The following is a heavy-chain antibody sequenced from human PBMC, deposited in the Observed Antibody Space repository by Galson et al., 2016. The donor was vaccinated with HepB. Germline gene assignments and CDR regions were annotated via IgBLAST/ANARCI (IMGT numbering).Heavy chain of an antibody. J-gene: IGHJ6*02. CDR2: ISSSSRYR. Sequence: SLRLSCAASGFIFSNYSMNWVRQAPRKGLEWVSSISSSSRYRYYADSVKGRFTISRDNAKNSLYLQMISLRAEDTAVYYCARPNGVSRTYFYGLDVWGQGTTVTVSS. V-gene: IGHV3-21*01. D-gene: IGHD2-8*01. CDR1: GFIFSNYS. CDR3: ARPNGVSRTYFYGLDV.